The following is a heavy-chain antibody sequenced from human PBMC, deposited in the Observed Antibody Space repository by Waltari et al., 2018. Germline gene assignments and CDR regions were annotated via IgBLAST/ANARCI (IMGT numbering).Heavy chain of an antibody. CDR3: AKDTSVSGRGGFDS. CDR2: ITADGATT. J-gene: IGHJ4*02. Sequence: EVQLVESGGGVVEPGGSLRLSCGTSGFNFEDYAMHWVRQAPGKGVEWITLITADGATTSYADSLKGRFTISRDSNKNALSLDLNSLTPEDTALYYCAKDTSVSGRGGFDSWGQGTLVTVSS. D-gene: IGHD3-10*01. CDR1: GFNFEDYA. V-gene: IGHV3-43*02.